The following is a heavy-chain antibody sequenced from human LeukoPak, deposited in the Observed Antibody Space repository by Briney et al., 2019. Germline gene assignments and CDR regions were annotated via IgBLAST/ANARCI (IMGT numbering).Heavy chain of an antibody. CDR2: IIPIFGTA. V-gene: IGHV1-69*05. CDR3: TASPMVVTSSFDY. Sequence: ASVKVSCKASGGTFSSYAISWVRQARGQGLEWMGGIIPIFGTANYAQKFQGRVTITTDESTSTAYMELSSLRSEDTAVYYCTASPMVVTSSFDYWGQGTLVTVSS. CDR1: GGTFSSYA. D-gene: IGHD4-23*01. J-gene: IGHJ4*02.